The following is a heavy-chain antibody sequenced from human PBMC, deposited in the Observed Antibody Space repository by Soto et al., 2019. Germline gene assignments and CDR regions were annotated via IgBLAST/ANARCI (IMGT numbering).Heavy chain of an antibody. CDR2: IIPILGIA. Sequence: ASVKVSCKASGGTFSSYSISWVRQAPGQGLEWMGRIIPILGIANYAQKFQGRVTITADKSTSTAYMELSSLRSEDTAVYYCARECTTGTFDSRDDAFDIWGQGTMVTVSS. CDR3: ARECTTGTFDSRDDAFDI. D-gene: IGHD1-1*01. V-gene: IGHV1-69*04. CDR1: GGTFSSYS. J-gene: IGHJ3*02.